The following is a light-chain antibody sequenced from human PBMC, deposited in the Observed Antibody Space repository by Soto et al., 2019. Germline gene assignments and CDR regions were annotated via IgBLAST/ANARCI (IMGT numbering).Light chain of an antibody. J-gene: IGKJ4*01. CDR3: QQSYSTPLT. Sequence: NKMTQSPSSLSAAVGDRVTITCRASQSISSYLNWYQQKPGKAPKLLIYAASSLQSGVPSRFSGSGSGTDFTLTISSLQPEDFATYYCQQSYSTPLTFGGGAKVDIK. CDR2: AAS. V-gene: IGKV1-39*01. CDR1: QSISSY.